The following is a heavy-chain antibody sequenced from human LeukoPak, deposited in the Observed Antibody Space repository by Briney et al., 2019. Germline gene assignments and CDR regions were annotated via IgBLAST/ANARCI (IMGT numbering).Heavy chain of an antibody. Sequence: SETLSLTCTVSGGSISSYYWSWIRQPPGKGLEWIGYIYYSGSTNYNPSLKSRVTISVDTSKNQFSLKLSSVTAADTAVYYCARHCSGGSCYLFDYWGQGTLVTVSS. J-gene: IGHJ4*02. CDR2: IYYSGST. D-gene: IGHD2-15*01. CDR3: ARHCSGGSCYLFDY. V-gene: IGHV4-59*08. CDR1: GGSISSYY.